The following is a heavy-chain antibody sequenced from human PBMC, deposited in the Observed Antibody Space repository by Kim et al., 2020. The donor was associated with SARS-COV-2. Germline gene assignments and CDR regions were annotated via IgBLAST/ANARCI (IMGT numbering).Heavy chain of an antibody. D-gene: IGHD5-12*01. CDR1: GYTFTSYD. CDR3: ARGARYSGYDYAY. Sequence: ASVKVSCKTSGYTFTSYDINWVRQATGQGLEWMGWMNPNSGNTGYAQKFQGRVTMTRNTSISTAYMELSSLRSEDTAVYYCARGARYSGYDYAYWGQGTLVTVSS. CDR2: MNPNSGNT. J-gene: IGHJ4*02. V-gene: IGHV1-8*01.